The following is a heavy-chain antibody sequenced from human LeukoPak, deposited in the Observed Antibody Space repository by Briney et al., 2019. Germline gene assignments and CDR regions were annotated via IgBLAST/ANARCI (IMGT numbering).Heavy chain of an antibody. J-gene: IGHJ6*03. D-gene: IGHD2-2*01. Sequence: PGRSLRLSCAASGFTFSSYAMHWVRQAPGKGLEWVAVISYDGSNKYYADSVKGRFTISRDNSKNTLYLQMNSLRAEDTAVYYCARGGGYCSSTSCYVWYIDVWGKGTTVTISS. CDR3: ARGGGYCSSTSCYVWYIDV. CDR1: GFTFSSYA. V-gene: IGHV3-30*04. CDR2: ISYDGSNK.